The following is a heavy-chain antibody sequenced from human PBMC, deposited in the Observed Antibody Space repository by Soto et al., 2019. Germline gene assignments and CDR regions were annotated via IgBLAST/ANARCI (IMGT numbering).Heavy chain of an antibody. D-gene: IGHD2-21*01. CDR2: ISWDGGST. J-gene: IGHJ6*02. V-gene: IGHV3-43D*04. CDR1: GFTFDDYA. CDR3: AKDSVIAHLGYYYGMDV. Sequence: AGGSLRLSCAASGFTFDDYAMHWVRQAPGKGLEWVSLISWDGGSTYYADSVKGRFTISRDNSKNSLYLQMNSLRAEDTALYYCAKDSVIAHLGYYYGMDVWGQGTTVTVSS.